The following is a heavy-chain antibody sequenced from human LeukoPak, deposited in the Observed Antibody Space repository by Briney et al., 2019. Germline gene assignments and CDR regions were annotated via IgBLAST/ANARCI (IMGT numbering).Heavy chain of an antibody. J-gene: IGHJ5*02. CDR1: GGSISSSSYY. Sequence: SETLSLTCTVSGGSISSSSYYWGWIRQPPGKGLEWIGSIYYSGSTYYNPSLKGRVTISVDTSKNQFSLKLSSVTAADTAVYYCARLPSLPHTTRPINWFDPWGQGTLVTVSS. V-gene: IGHV4-39*01. D-gene: IGHD1-1*01. CDR3: ARLPSLPHTTRPINWFDP. CDR2: IYYSGST.